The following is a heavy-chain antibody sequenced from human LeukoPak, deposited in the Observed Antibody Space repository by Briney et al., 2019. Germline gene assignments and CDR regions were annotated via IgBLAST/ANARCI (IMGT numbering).Heavy chain of an antibody. J-gene: IGHJ4*02. CDR2: ISYDGSNK. D-gene: IGHD2-21*01. Sequence: GGSLRLSCAASGFTFSSYAMHWVRQAPGKGLEWVAVISYDGSNKYYADSVRGRFTISRDSSKNTLYLQMNSLRAEDAAVYYCAKAPVTSCRGAYCYPFDYWGQGTLVTVSS. CDR3: AKAPVTSCRGAYCYPFDY. CDR1: GFTFSSYA. V-gene: IGHV3-30*04.